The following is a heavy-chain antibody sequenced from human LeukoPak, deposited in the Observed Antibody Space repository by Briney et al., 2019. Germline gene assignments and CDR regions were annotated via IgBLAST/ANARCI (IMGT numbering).Heavy chain of an antibody. Sequence: PSETLSLTCAVYGGSFSGYYWSWIRQPPGKGLEWIGEINHSGSTNYNPSLKSRVTISVDTSKNQFSLKLSSVTAADTAVYYCVSGRVTPYYWGQGTLVTVSS. CDR2: INHSGST. D-gene: IGHD5-18*01. CDR3: VSGRVTPYY. V-gene: IGHV4-34*01. J-gene: IGHJ4*02. CDR1: GGSFSGYY.